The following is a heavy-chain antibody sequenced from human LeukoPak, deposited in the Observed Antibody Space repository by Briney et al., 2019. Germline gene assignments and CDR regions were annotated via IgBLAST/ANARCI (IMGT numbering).Heavy chain of an antibody. Sequence: PGGSLRLSCAASGFTFSSYAMSWFRHAPGKGLEWVSGIGASGLNTYYADSVKGRLTISRDNSKNTVDLQMYSLRAEDTAVYYCAKNWDDYDSSGPIDHWGQGALVTVSS. V-gene: IGHV3-23*01. D-gene: IGHD3-22*01. CDR2: IGASGLNT. CDR3: AKNWDDYDSSGPIDH. J-gene: IGHJ4*02. CDR1: GFTFSSYA.